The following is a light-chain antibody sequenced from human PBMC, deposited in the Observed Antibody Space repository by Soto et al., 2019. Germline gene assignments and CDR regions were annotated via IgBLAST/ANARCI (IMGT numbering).Light chain of an antibody. V-gene: IGLV1-47*02. Sequence: QSVLTQPPSASGTPGQRVTISGSGRSANIGNNFVCWYQQLPGTAPRLLIYSNSQRPSGVPDRFSGSKSGTSASRAISGLRPDAEADYYCVAWDDSLSGLVFGTGTKFTVL. CDR1: SANIGNNF. CDR3: VAWDDSLSGLV. J-gene: IGLJ1*01. CDR2: SNS.